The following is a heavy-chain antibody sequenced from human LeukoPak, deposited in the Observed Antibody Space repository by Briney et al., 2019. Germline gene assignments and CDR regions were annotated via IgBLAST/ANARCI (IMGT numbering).Heavy chain of an antibody. J-gene: IGHJ4*02. CDR1: GGSISSYY. Sequence: PSETLSLTCTVSGGSISSYYCSWIRQPPGKGLEWIGYMNYSGSTNYNPSLKSRVTISVDTSKNQFSLKLSSVTAADTAVYYCVRSSTYHLFDDWGQGTLVTVSS. CDR2: MNYSGST. D-gene: IGHD2-15*01. CDR3: VRSSTYHLFDD. V-gene: IGHV4-59*08.